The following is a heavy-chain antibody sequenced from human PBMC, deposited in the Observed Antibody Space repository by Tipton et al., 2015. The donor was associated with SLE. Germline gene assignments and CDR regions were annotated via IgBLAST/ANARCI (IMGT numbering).Heavy chain of an antibody. D-gene: IGHD1-7*01. CDR2: MYYSVST. V-gene: IGHV4-59*12. J-gene: IGHJ3*02. CDR3: ARGNYPDAFDI. Sequence: TLSLTCAVYGGSFSGYYWSWIRQPPGKGLEWIGFMYYSVSTYYNPSLTSRVTISVDTSKNQFSLKLSSVTAADTAVYYCARGNYPDAFDIWGQGTMVTVSS. CDR1: GGSFSGYY.